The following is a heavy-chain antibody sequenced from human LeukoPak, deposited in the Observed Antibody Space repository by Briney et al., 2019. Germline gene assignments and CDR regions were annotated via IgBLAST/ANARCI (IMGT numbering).Heavy chain of an antibody. Sequence: GGSLRLSCAASGFTVSSNYMSWVRQAPGKGLEWVASINSGGTTTHYAFSVKGRFTIYRDNAQNVLYLQMNGLRGDDAAVYYCLRGDSRDFWGQGTLVTVSS. J-gene: IGHJ4*02. V-gene: IGHV3-21*06. CDR3: LRGDSRDF. D-gene: IGHD3-22*01. CDR2: INSGGTTT. CDR1: GFTVSSNY.